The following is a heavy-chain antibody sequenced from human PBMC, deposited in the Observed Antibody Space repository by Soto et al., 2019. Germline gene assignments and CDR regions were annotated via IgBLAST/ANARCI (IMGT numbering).Heavy chain of an antibody. V-gene: IGHV3-48*02. CDR3: ARDLDGDYSYYYGMDV. CDR1: GFTFSSYS. CDR2: ISSSSSTI. Sequence: GGSLRLSCAASGFTFSSYSMNWVRQAPGKGLEWVSYISSSSSTIYYADSVKGRFTISRDNAKNSMYLQMNSLRDEDTAVYYWARDLDGDYSYYYGMDVWGQGTTVTVSS. D-gene: IGHD4-17*01. J-gene: IGHJ6*02.